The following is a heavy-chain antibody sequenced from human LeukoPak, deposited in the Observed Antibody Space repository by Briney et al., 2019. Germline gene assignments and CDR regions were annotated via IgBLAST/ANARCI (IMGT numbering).Heavy chain of an antibody. CDR3: ARDRGVAEPYSIYYYYYYMDV. CDR1: GGSISSYY. Sequence: SETLSLACTVSGGSISSYYWSWIRQPAGKGLEWIGRIYSTGSANYNRSLKSRVTMSVDTSENQFSLKLSSVTAADTAVYYCARDRGVAEPYSIYYYYYYMDVWGKGTTVTISS. V-gene: IGHV4-4*07. CDR2: IYSTGSA. J-gene: IGHJ6*03. D-gene: IGHD2-15*01.